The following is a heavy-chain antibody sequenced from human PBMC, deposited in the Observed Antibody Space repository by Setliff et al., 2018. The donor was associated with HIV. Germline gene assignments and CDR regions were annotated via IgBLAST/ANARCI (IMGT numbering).Heavy chain of an antibody. CDR1: GGSISSHY. J-gene: IGHJ4*02. CDR2: IYYSGST. V-gene: IGHV4-59*11. CDR3: ARAPGRWLQLGVDY. D-gene: IGHD5-12*01. Sequence: SETLSLTCTVSGGSISSHYWSWIRQPPGKGLEWIGYIYYSGSTNYNPSLRSRVTISVDTSKNQFSLKLSSVTAADTAVYYCARAPGRWLQLGVDYWGQGTLVTVSS.